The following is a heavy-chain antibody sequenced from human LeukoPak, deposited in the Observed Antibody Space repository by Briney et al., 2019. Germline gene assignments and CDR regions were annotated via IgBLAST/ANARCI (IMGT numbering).Heavy chain of an antibody. CDR2: IYYSGST. CDR1: GGSISSSSYY. D-gene: IGHD7-27*01. Sequence: PSETLSLTCTVSGGSISSSSYYWGWIRQPPGTGREWLGSIYYSGSTYYNPSLKSRVTISVDTSKNHFSLKLSSVTAADTAVYYCARLGLTGDLGLGYYYYYMDVWGKGTTVTVSS. V-gene: IGHV4-39*02. J-gene: IGHJ6*03. CDR3: ARLGLTGDLGLGYYYYYMDV.